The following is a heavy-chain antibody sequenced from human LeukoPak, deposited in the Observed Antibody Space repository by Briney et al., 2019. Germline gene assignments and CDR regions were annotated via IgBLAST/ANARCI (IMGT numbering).Heavy chain of an antibody. CDR1: GGSFSGYS. J-gene: IGHJ4*02. CDR3: ARGFCTGSGCYSDY. Sequence: PSETLSLTCAIYGGSFSGYSWNWIRQPPGKGLEWIGEINHSGSTSYNPSLKSRVTISVDTSKNQFSLKLNSVTAADTAVYYCARGFCTGSGCYSDYWGQGTLVTVSS. CDR2: INHSGST. V-gene: IGHV4-34*01. D-gene: IGHD2-8*02.